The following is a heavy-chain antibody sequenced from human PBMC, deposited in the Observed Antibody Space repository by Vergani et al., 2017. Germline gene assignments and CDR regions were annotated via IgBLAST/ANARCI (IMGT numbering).Heavy chain of an antibody. CDR3: AEWGFHWMVGATTGSVDHFDF. Sequence: QVQLVESGGGVVQPGESLRLSCAASGFTFSSYGMHWVRQAPGKGLEWVSFIRDDETTKNYADSVKGRFTISRDNSKNTLYLQMHSLRVEDKAVYYCAEWGFHWMVGATTGSVDHFDFWSQGTLVTVSS. J-gene: IGHJ4*02. CDR2: IRDDETTK. D-gene: IGHD1-26*01. V-gene: IGHV3-30*02. CDR1: GFTFSSYG.